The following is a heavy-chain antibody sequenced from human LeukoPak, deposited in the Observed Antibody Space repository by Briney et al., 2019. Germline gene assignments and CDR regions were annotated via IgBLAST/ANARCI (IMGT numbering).Heavy chain of an antibody. CDR3: ARDTDEYFQH. Sequence: SETLPLTCTVSGGSISSYYWSWIRQPPGKGLEWIGYIYYSGSTNYNPSLKSRVTISVDTSKNQFSLKLSSVTAADTAVYYCARDTDEYFQHWGQGTLVTVSS. CDR1: GGSISSYY. CDR2: IYYSGST. J-gene: IGHJ1*01. V-gene: IGHV4-59*01. D-gene: IGHD2-8*02.